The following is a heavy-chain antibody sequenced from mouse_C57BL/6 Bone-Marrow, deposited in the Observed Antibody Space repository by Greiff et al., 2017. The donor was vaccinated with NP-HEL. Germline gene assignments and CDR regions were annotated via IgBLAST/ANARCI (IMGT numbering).Heavy chain of an antibody. Sequence: QVQLQQSGAELMKPGASVKLSCKATGYTFTGYWIEWVKQRPGPGLEWIGELLPGSGSTNSNEKFKGKATFTADTSSNSAYMQLSSLTTEDSAIYYCARSPSFYSNYDYWGQGTTLTVSS. J-gene: IGHJ2*01. CDR1: GYTFTGYW. CDR3: ARSPSFYSNYDY. D-gene: IGHD2-5*01. V-gene: IGHV1-9*01. CDR2: LLPGSGST.